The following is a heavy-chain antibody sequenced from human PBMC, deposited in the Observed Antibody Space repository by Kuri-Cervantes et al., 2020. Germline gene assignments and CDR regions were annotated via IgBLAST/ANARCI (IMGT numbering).Heavy chain of an antibody. V-gene: IGHV1-18*01. CDR1: GYTFSSYG. CDR3: ARWNYDFWSGYSEGLFDY. D-gene: IGHD3-3*01. CDR2: ISAYNGNT. J-gene: IGHJ4*02. Sequence: ASVKVSCKASGYTFSSYGISWVRQAPGQGLGCMGWISAYNGNTNYAQKPQGRVTMTSEKSTSTSYMELGSLRSDDTAVDYCARWNYDFWSGYSEGLFDYWGQGTLVTVSS.